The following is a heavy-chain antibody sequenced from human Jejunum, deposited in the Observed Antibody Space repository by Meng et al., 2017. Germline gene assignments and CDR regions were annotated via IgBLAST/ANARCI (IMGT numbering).Heavy chain of an antibody. D-gene: IGHD1-26*01. CDR1: GGSISSGSSY. CDR2: IYDSGTT. Sequence: LRLSCSVAGGSISSGSSYWSWIRQPAGKGLEWIGRIYDSGTTNYNPSLKSRVSTSVDVSKNQFSLNLTSVTAADTAVYYCARGLLVGSTGYYFDSWGLGALVTVSS. J-gene: IGHJ4*02. CDR3: ARGLLVGSTGYYFDS. V-gene: IGHV4-61*02.